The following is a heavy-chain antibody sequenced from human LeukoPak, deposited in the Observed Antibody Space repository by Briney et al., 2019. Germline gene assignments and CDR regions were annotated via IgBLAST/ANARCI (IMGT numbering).Heavy chain of an antibody. CDR1: GYTFTGYY. J-gene: IGHJ4*02. Sequence: ASVKVSCKASGYTFTGYYMHWVRQPPGQGLEWMGWINPNSGGTNYAQKFQGWVTMTRDTSISTAYMELSRLRSDDTAVYYCARTTYSSSWYVLDYWGQGTLVTVSS. V-gene: IGHV1-2*04. D-gene: IGHD6-13*01. CDR2: INPNSGGT. CDR3: ARTTYSSSWYVLDY.